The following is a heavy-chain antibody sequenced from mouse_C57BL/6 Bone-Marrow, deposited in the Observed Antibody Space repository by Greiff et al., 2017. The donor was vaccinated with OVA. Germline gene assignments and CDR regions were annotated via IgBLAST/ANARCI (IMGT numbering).Heavy chain of an antibody. CDR2: IYPGGGYT. CDR1: GYTFTNYW. J-gene: IGHJ3*01. Sequence: VQLQQPGAELVRPGTSVKMSCKASGYTFTNYWIGWAKQRPGHGLEWIGDIYPGGGYTNYNEKFKGKATLTADKSSSTAYMQLSSLTSEDSASYYCARGYGFAYWGQGTLVTVSA. D-gene: IGHD1-1*01. V-gene: IGHV1-63*01. CDR3: ARGYGFAY.